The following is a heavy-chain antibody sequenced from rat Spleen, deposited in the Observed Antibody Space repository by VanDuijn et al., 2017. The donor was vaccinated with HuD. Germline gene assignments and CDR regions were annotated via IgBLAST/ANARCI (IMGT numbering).Heavy chain of an antibody. Sequence: EMQLVESGGGLVQPGRSLKVSCAASGFTFSNYGMYWIRQAPTKGREWVASISPSGSSTHYRESVKGRFTISRDNEKSTLYQQMDSLMYEYTATYYWATGEGIHNTGRRDYWGQGVMVTVSS. CDR2: ISPSGSST. CDR3: ATGEGIHNTGRRDY. D-gene: IGHD4-1*01. J-gene: IGHJ2*01. CDR1: GFTFSNYG. V-gene: IGHV5-19*01.